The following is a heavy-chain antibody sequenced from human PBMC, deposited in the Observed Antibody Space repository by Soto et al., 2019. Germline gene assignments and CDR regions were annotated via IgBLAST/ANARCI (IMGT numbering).Heavy chain of an antibody. J-gene: IGHJ5*02. CDR3: ARGAVVPAATSSNWFDP. CDR1: GYTFTGYY. D-gene: IGHD2-2*01. V-gene: IGHV1-2*04. Sequence: ASVKVSCKASGYTFTGYYMHWVRQAPGQGLEWMGWINPNSGGTNYAQKFQGWVTMTRDTSISTAYMELSRLRSGDTAVYYCARGAVVPAATSSNWFDPWGQGTLVTVSS. CDR2: INPNSGGT.